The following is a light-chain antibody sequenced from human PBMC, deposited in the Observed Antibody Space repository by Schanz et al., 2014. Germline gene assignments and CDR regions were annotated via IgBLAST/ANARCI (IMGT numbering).Light chain of an antibody. CDR3: CSYVGSGVV. CDR1: SSDIGGYNY. V-gene: IGLV2-14*03. J-gene: IGLJ3*02. Sequence: QSALTQPASVSGSPGQSITISCTGTSSDIGGYNYVSWYQQHPGKAPKVMIYDVSERPSGVSNRFSGSKSGNTASLTISGLQAEDEADYYCCSYVGSGVVFGGGTKLTVL. CDR2: DVS.